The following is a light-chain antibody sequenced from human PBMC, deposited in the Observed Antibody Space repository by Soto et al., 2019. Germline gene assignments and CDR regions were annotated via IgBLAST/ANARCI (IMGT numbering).Light chain of an antibody. J-gene: IGKJ3*01. Sequence: DIQMTQSPSSLSASVGDRVTITCQASQDISNYLNWYQEKPGKAPKLLIYGASNLETSVPSRFSRSPSGTNFNSTISSLEAEAIADKNCQQDDNLPVTFGPQNKVDIK. CDR3: QQDDNLPVT. V-gene: IGKV1-33*01. CDR2: GAS. CDR1: QDISNY.